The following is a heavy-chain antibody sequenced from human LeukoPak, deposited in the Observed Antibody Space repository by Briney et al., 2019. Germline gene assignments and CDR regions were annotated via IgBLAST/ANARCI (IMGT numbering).Heavy chain of an antibody. CDR3: APGAHFDY. CDR2: IKQDGSEK. CDR1: GFTFSSYE. V-gene: IGHV3-7*05. D-gene: IGHD4/OR15-4a*01. J-gene: IGHJ4*02. Sequence: GGSLRLSCAASGFTFSSYEMNWVRQAPGKGLEWVANIKQDGSEKYYVDSVKGRFTISRDNAKNSLYLQMNSLRAEDTAVYYCAPGAHFDYWGQGTLVTVSS.